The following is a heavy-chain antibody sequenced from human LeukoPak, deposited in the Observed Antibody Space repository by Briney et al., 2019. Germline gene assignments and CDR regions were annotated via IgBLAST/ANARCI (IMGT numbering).Heavy chain of an antibody. CDR1: GGSFSGYY. CDR3: ARGSRYCSSTSCSFDY. CDR2: INHSGST. J-gene: IGHJ4*02. Sequence: SETLSLTCAVYGGSFSGYYWSWIRQPPGKGLEWIGEINHSGSTNYNPSLKSRVTISVDTSKNQFSLKLSSVTAADTAVYYCARGSRYCSSTSCSFDYWGQGTLVTVSS. D-gene: IGHD2-2*01. V-gene: IGHV4-34*01.